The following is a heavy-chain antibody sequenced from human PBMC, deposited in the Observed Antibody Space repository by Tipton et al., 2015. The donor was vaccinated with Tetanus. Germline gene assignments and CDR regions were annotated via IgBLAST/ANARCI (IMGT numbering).Heavy chain of an antibody. CDR2: IYYSGSS. CDR1: GAYMSSSSYY. J-gene: IGHJ3*01. D-gene: IGHD4-17*01. V-gene: IGHV4-39*01. Sequence: TLSLTCNVSGAYMSSSSYYWDWIRQPPGKGLEWFGSIYYSGSSYYNPSLESRVTISLDTSKNRFSLKLTSVTAADAAVYYCARPSTTVTPRAFDVWGQGTMVTVSS. CDR3: ARPSTTVTPRAFDV.